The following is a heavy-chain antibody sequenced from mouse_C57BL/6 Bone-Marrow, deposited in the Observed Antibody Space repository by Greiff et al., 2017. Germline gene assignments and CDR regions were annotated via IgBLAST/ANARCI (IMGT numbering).Heavy chain of an antibody. Sequence: VQLQQSGAELVRPGASVKLSCTASGFNIKDAYIHWVKQRPEQGLEWIGWIDPELGDTEYASKFQGKATITSDTSSNTAYLPLSSLTSEDTAVYYCSSFDGNYFDFWGQGTPLTVAS. CDR3: SSFDGNYFDF. D-gene: IGHD2-3*01. J-gene: IGHJ2*01. CDR2: IDPELGDT. V-gene: IGHV14-4*01. CDR1: GFNIKDAY.